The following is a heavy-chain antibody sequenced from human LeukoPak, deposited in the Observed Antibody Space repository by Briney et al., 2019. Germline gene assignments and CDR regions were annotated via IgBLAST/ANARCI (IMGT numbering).Heavy chain of an antibody. CDR1: GGSISSYY. Sequence: SETLSLTCTVSGGSISSYYWSWIRQPPGKGLEWIGYIYYSGSTNYNPSLKSRATISVDTSKNQFSLKLSSVTAADTAVYYCARGLRYCSSTSCYSYFDYWGQGTLVTVSS. J-gene: IGHJ4*02. D-gene: IGHD2-2*01. CDR3: ARGLRYCSSTSCYSYFDY. V-gene: IGHV4-59*01. CDR2: IYYSGST.